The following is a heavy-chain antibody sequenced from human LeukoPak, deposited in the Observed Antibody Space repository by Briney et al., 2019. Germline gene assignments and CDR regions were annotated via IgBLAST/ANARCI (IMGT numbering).Heavy chain of an antibody. V-gene: IGHV3-30*12. D-gene: IGHD3-9*01. CDR3: ARVTSMDYDILTDI. CDR2: ISYDGSNK. J-gene: IGHJ3*02. Sequence: GGSLRLSCAASGFTFSSYGMHWVRQAPGKGLEWVAVISYDGSNKYYADSVKGRFTISRDNSKNTLYLQMNSLRAEDTAVYYCARVTSMDYDILTDIWGQGTMVTVSS. CDR1: GFTFSSYG.